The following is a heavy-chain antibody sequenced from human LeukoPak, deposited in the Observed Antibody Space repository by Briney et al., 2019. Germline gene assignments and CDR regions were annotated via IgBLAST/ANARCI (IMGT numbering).Heavy chain of an antibody. D-gene: IGHD1-26*01. V-gene: IGHV4-59*01. CDR2: IYYSGST. CDR1: GGSISSYY. CDR3: AREGATFDP. Sequence: SETLSLTCTVSGGSISSYYWSWIRQPPGKGLEWIGYIYYSGSTNYNPSLKSRVTISVDTSKNQFSLKLSSVTAADTAVYYCAREGATFDPGGQGTLVTVSS. J-gene: IGHJ5*02.